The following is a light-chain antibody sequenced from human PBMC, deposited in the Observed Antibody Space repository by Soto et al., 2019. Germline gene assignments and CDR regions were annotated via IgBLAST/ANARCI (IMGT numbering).Light chain of an antibody. V-gene: IGKV3D-20*02. J-gene: IGKJ4*01. Sequence: EIVLTQSPGTLSLSPGERATLSCRASQSVSNNYLAWYQQKPGQAPRLLIYDASNRATGIPVRFSGSGSGTDFTLTISSLQPEDFAVYYCHQRSNWPPTFGGGTKVDIK. CDR3: HQRSNWPPT. CDR1: QSVSNNY. CDR2: DAS.